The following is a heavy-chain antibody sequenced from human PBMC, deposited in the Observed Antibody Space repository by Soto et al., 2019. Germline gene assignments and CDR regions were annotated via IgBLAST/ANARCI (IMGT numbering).Heavy chain of an antibody. D-gene: IGHD5-12*01. CDR1: GYTFTSYA. V-gene: IGHV1-3*01. Sequence: ASVKVSCKASGYTFTSYAMHWVRLAPGQRLEWMGWINAGNGNTKYSQKIQGRVTITRDTSASTAYMELSSLRSEDTAVYYCARNRLRGYPHAGPVDYWGQGTLVTVSS. CDR2: INAGNGNT. CDR3: ARNRLRGYPHAGPVDY. J-gene: IGHJ4*02.